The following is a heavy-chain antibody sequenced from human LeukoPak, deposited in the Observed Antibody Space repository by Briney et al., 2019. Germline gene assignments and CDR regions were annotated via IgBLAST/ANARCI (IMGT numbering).Heavy chain of an antibody. J-gene: IGHJ4*02. V-gene: IGHV4-39*01. CDR2: IYYGENT. CDR1: GDSISSGPYY. CDR3: ARRDDSSGYHKIFDY. D-gene: IGHD3-22*01. Sequence: ASETLSLTCTVSGDSISSGPYYWGWIRQPPGKGLEWIGNIYYGENTYYNPSLKSRVTISIDTSNNQFYLKLSSLTAADTAVYYCARRDDSSGYHKIFDYRGQGTLVTVSS.